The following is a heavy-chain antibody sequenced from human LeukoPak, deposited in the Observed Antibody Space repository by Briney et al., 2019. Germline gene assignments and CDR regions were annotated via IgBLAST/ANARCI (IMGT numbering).Heavy chain of an antibody. Sequence: GGSLRLSCAASGFTFSSYSMNWVRQAPGKGLEWVSSISSSSSYIYYADSVKGRFTISRDNAKNSLYLQMNSLRAEDTAVYYCATDSLTEYYFDYWGQGTLVTVSS. D-gene: IGHD2-15*01. J-gene: IGHJ4*02. CDR2: ISSSSSYI. CDR3: ATDSLTEYYFDY. V-gene: IGHV3-21*01. CDR1: GFTFSSYS.